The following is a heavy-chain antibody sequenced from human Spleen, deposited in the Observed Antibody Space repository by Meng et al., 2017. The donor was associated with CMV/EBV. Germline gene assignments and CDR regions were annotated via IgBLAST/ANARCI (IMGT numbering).Heavy chain of an antibody. CDR3: ARMGQWLVLGRLNWFDP. V-gene: IGHV4-34*01. CDR1: CGSFIGYY. CDR2: INHSGST. J-gene: IGHJ5*02. Sequence: QVQLQQWGAGVLKPSVVLSPTCAVDCGSFIGYYWSWIRQPPGKGLEWIGEINHSGSTNYNPSLKSRVTISVDTSKNQFSLKLSSVTAADTAVYYCARMGQWLVLGRLNWFDPWGQGTLVTVS. D-gene: IGHD6-19*01.